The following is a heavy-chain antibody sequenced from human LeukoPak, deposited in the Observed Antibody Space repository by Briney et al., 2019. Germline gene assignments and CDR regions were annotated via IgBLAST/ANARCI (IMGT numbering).Heavy chain of an antibody. CDR2: ISYDGSNK. CDR1: GFTFSSYG. J-gene: IGHJ4*02. V-gene: IGHV3-30*18. CDR3: AKNAAGSSSWYYDY. Sequence: PGGSLRLSFAASGFTFSSYGMHWVRQAPGKGLEWVAVISYDGSNKYYADSVKGRFTISRDNSKNTLYLQMNSLRAEDTAVYYCAKNAAGSSSWYYDYWGQGTLVTVSS. D-gene: IGHD6-13*01.